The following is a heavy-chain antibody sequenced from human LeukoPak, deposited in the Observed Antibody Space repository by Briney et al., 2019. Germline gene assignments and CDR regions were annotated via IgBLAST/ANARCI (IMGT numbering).Heavy chain of an antibody. D-gene: IGHD3-22*01. V-gene: IGHV4-31*03. J-gene: IGHJ4*02. CDR2: CYYSGST. Sequence: RASETLSLTCTVSGGSISSGGYYWGWIRQHPGKGLEWIGFCYYSGSTYYNPSLKSRVTISVDTSKNQFSLKLSSVTAADTAVYYCARDIHSSGYLFDYWGQGTLVTVSS. CDR1: GGSISSGGYY. CDR3: ARDIHSSGYLFDY.